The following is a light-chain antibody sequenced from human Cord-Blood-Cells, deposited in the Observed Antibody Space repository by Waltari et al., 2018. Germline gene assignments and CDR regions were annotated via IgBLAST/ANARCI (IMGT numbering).Light chain of an antibody. V-gene: IGLV2-14*01. J-gene: IGLJ3*02. Sequence: QSALTQPASVSGSPGQPITISCPGTSSDVGGYNYVSWYQQHPGKAPKLMIYEVSNRPSGVSNRFSGSKSGNTASLTISGLQAEDEADYYCSSYTSSSTLDWVFGGGTKLTVL. CDR2: EVS. CDR3: SSYTSSSTLDWV. CDR1: SSDVGGYNY.